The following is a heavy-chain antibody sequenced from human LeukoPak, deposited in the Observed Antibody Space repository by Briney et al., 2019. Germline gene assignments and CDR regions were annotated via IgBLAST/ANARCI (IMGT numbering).Heavy chain of an antibody. CDR2: IYPGDSDT. CDR3: ARRPYYYDSSGLWYGMDV. CDR1: GYSFTSYW. Sequence: GESLKISCKGSGYSFTSYWIGWVRQMPGKGLEWMGIIYPGDSDTRYSPSFQGQVTISADKSISTAYLQWSSLEASDTAMYYCARRPYYYDSSGLWYGMDVWGQGTTVTVSS. D-gene: IGHD3-22*01. J-gene: IGHJ6*02. V-gene: IGHV5-51*01.